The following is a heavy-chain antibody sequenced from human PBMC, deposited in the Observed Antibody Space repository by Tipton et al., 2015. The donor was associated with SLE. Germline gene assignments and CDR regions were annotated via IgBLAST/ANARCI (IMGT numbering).Heavy chain of an antibody. Sequence: TLSLTCTVSGGSISGTSHYWGWIRQPPGKGLEWLGEINHSGGTNYNPSLTSRVTISVDTSKNQFSLKLSAVTAADTAVYYCARAAGPGVGGSYWFDPWGQGILVTVSS. CDR2: INHSGGT. D-gene: IGHD1-26*01. J-gene: IGHJ5*02. CDR3: ARAAGPGVGGSYWFDP. V-gene: IGHV4-39*07. CDR1: GGSISGTSHY.